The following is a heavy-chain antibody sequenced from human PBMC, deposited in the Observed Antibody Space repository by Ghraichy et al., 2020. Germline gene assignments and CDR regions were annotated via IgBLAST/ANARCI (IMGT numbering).Heavy chain of an antibody. CDR2: IRETDGTT. Sequence: GVLNISCAASGFTFRRYAMSWVRQAPGKGLEWVAGIRETDGTTYYADSVKGRFSISRDNSKNMLFLQMNDLRADDTAVYYCAKDYGDCSGGRCYSIPLDYWGQGTLVTVSS. V-gene: IGHV3-23*01. J-gene: IGHJ4*02. CDR3: AKDYGDCSGGRCYSIPLDY. CDR1: GFTFRRYA. D-gene: IGHD2-15*01.